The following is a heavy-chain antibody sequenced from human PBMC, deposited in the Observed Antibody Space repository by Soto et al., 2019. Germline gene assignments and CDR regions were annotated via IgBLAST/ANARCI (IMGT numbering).Heavy chain of an antibody. CDR1: GGSISSYY. J-gene: IGHJ4*02. D-gene: IGHD3-10*01. CDR2: IYYSGST. CDR3: ARSWFGESPFDY. V-gene: IGHV4-59*01. Sequence: SETLSLTCTVSGGSISSYYCSWIRQPPGKGLEWIGYIYYSGSTNYNPSLKSRVTISVDTSKNQFSLKLSSVTAADTAVYYCARSWFGESPFDYWGQGTLVTVSS.